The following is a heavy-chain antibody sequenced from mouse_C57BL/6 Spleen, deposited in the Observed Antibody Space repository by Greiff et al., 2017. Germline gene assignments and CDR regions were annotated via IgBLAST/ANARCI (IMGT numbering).Heavy chain of an antibody. CDR1: GYTFTSYW. CDR2: IYPGSGST. D-gene: IGHD2-4*01. CDR3: ATPLYDDYDAFDY. J-gene: IGHJ2*02. V-gene: IGHV1-55*01. Sequence: VQLQQPGAELVKPGASVKMSCKASGYTFTSYWITWVKQRPGQGLEWIGDIYPGSGSTNYNEKFKSKATLTVDTSSSTAYMQLSSLTSEDSAVYYCATPLYDDYDAFDYWGQGTSLTVSS.